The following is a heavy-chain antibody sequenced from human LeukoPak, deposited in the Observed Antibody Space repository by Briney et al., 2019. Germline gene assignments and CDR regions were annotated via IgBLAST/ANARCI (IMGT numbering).Heavy chain of an antibody. CDR2: ITTYNGNT. D-gene: IGHD3-3*01. CDR1: GYTLGSYD. Sequence: GASVKVSCKASGYTLGSYDITWVRQAPGRGLEWMGWITTYNGNTKYAQKLQGRVTMTTDTSPSTAYMELRSLRSDDTAVYYCARGIGVVVTNAFDIWGQGTMVTVSS. CDR3: ARGIGVVVTNAFDI. J-gene: IGHJ3*02. V-gene: IGHV1-18*01.